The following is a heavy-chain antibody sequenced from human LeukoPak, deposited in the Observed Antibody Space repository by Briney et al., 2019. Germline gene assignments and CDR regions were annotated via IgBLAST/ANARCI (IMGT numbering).Heavy chain of an antibody. CDR1: GFTFSNFW. Sequence: GGSLRLSCTASGFTFSNFWMGWVRQAPGKGLEWVANIKQDETEKFYLGSVKGRFTISRDNSKNTLYLQMNSLRVEDTAVYYCAREVAVGPFDYWGQGTLVTVSS. J-gene: IGHJ4*02. CDR3: AREVAVGPFDY. CDR2: IKQDETEK. V-gene: IGHV3-7*03. D-gene: IGHD6-19*01.